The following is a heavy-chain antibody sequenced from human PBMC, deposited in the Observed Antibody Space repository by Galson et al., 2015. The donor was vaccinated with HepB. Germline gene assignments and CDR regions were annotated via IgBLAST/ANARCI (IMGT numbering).Heavy chain of an antibody. J-gene: IGHJ4*02. CDR2: FSGGGGST. V-gene: IGHV3-23*01. CDR1: GFTFSSDA. Sequence: SLRLSCAASGFTFSSDAMSWVRQAPGKGLEWVSAFSGGGGSTYYADSAKGRFTISRDNSKNTLYLQMNSLRAEDTAVYYCAKGRKNTDYWGQGTLVTVSS. CDR3: AKGRKNTDY.